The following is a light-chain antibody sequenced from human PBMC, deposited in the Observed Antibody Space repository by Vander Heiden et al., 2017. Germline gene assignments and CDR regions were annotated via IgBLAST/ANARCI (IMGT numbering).Light chain of an antibody. J-gene: IGLJ3*02. V-gene: IGLV3-1*01. CDR1: KLDDKY. Sequence: SSELLQLPSVSVSPGQTASITCSGDKLDDKYAFWYQRKSGQSPVVVIFRDSERPSGIPERFSGSNSGNTATLTISGAQAMDEAEYYCQTWDTSTAVFGGGTKLTVL. CDR3: QTWDTSTAV. CDR2: RDS.